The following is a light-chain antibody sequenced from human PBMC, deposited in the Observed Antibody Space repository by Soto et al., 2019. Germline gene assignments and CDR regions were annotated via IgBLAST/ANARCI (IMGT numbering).Light chain of an antibody. CDR1: QSVSSN. Sequence: EIVLTQSPGTLSLSPGERATLSCRASQSVSSNLAWYQQKPGQAPRLLIYGASSRATGIPDRFSGSGSGTDFTLTISRMEPEDFAVYYCQQFSSTPSWTFGQGTKWIS. CDR3: QQFSSTPSWT. J-gene: IGKJ1*01. CDR2: GAS. V-gene: IGKV3-20*01.